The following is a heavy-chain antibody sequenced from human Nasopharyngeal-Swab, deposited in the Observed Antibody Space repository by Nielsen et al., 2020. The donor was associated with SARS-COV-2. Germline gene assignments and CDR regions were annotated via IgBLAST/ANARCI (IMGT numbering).Heavy chain of an antibody. D-gene: IGHD6-19*01. V-gene: IGHV1-2*04. CDR2: INPNSGGT. CDR1: GYTFTGYY. Sequence: ASVKVSCKASGYTFTGYYMHWVRQAPGQGLEWMGWINPNSGGTNYAQKFQGWVTMTRDTFISTAYMELSRLRSEDTAVYYCARDGIAVAGTDYYGMDVWGQGTTVTVSS. CDR3: ARDGIAVAGTDYYGMDV. J-gene: IGHJ6*02.